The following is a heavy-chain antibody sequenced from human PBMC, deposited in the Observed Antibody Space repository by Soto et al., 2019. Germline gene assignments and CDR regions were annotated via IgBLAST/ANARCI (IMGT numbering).Heavy chain of an antibody. D-gene: IGHD2-15*01. CDR1: GYTFSDYA. V-gene: IGHV1-18*01. Sequence: QVQLVQSGGEVKKPGASVKVSCQASGYTFSDYAISWVLQAPGQGLEWMGWISASTRNTDQAQNFQGRVIMTLDTSTNTAYMELRSLRSDDTAVYYCVRCYCSVGSCYAWWHFDLWGRGTLVTVSS. CDR3: VRCYCSVGSCYAWWHFDL. CDR2: ISASTRNT. J-gene: IGHJ2*01.